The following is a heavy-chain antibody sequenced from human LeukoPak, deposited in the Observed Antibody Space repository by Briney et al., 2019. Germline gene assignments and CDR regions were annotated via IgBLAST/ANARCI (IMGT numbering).Heavy chain of an antibody. J-gene: IGHJ4*02. D-gene: IGHD3-22*01. V-gene: IGHV3-30*03. CDR3: VRDGGTDYYDSSGFEVAFPFWFDY. CDR1: GFTFSSYG. Sequence: GGSLRLSCAASGFTFSSYGMHWVRQAPGKGLEWVAVISYDGSNKYYADSVKGRFTISRDNSKNTLYLQMNSLRAEDAAVYYCVRDGGTDYYDSSGFEVAFPFWFDYWGQGTLVTVSS. CDR2: ISYDGSNK.